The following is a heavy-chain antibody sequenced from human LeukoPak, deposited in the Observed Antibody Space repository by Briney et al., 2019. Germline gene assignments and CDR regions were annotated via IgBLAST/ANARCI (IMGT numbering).Heavy chain of an antibody. CDR1: GGSFSGYY. CDR2: INHSGST. V-gene: IGHV4-34*01. CDR3: ARGKRVWETKSGAFDI. J-gene: IGHJ3*02. D-gene: IGHD1-26*01. Sequence: SETLSLTCAVYGGSFSGYYWSWIRQPPGKRLEWIGEINHSGSTNYNPSLKSRVTISVDTSKNQFSLKLSSVTAADTAVYYCARGKRVWETKSGAFDIWGQGTMVTVSS.